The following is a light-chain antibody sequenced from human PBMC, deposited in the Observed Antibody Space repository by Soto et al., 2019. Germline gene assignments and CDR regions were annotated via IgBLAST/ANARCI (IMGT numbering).Light chain of an antibody. Sequence: DIQMTQSPFSVSASVGDRVTITCRASQGTSSWLAWYQAKPGKAPKILIYGASSLQSGVPSRFSGSGSGTDFTLTISSLQPEDFATYYCQQASILPITFGQGTRLEI. V-gene: IGKV1D-12*01. CDR2: GAS. J-gene: IGKJ5*01. CDR3: QQASILPIT. CDR1: QGTSSW.